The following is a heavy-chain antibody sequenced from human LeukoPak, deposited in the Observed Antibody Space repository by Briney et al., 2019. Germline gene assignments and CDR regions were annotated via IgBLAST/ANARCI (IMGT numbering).Heavy chain of an antibody. CDR3: ARHSRPYYFDY. CDR2: IYYSGST. V-gene: IGHV4-59*08. J-gene: IGHJ4*02. Sequence: PSETLSLTCTVSGGSISSYYWSWIRQPPGKGLEWIGYIYYSGSTNYNPSLKSRVTISVDTSKNQFSLKLSSVTAADTAVYYRARHSRPYYFDYWGQGTLVTVSS. D-gene: IGHD6-13*01. CDR1: GGSISSYY.